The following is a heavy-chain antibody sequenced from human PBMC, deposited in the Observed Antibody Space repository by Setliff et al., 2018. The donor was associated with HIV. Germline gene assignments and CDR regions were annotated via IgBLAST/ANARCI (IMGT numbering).Heavy chain of an antibody. V-gene: IGHV4-34*01. CDR1: GGSFSGYY. CDR3: ARQPSWGSIDY. Sequence: SETLSLTCAVYGGSFSGYYWTWIRQPPGKGLEWIGEITHSGSTNYNPSLETRVTISVDTSKNQFSLKLSSVTAADTAVYYCARQPSWGSIDYWGQGTLVTVSS. J-gene: IGHJ4*02. D-gene: IGHD7-27*01. CDR2: ITHSGST.